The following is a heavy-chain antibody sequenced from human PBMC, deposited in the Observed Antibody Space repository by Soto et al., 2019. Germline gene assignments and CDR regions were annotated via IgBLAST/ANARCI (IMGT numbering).Heavy chain of an antibody. J-gene: IGHJ4*02. CDR1: GFTFGDSV. CDR2: IHWNSDNI. CDR3: AKGPTIFGVVTGPKYYFDY. D-gene: IGHD3-3*01. V-gene: IGHV3-9*01. Sequence: GGSLRLSCAASGFTFGDSVMHWVRQVPGKGLEWVSGIHWNSDNIGYADSVKGRFTISRDNARNSLYLQMNSLSAEDTALYYCAKGPTIFGVVTGPKYYFDYWGQGTLVTVSS.